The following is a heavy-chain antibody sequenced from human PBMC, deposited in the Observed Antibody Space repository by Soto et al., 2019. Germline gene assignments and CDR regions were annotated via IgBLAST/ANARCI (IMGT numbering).Heavy chain of an antibody. V-gene: IGHV3-49*05. D-gene: IGHD5-18*01. J-gene: IGHJ4*02. Sequence: EVPLVESGGGLVKPGRSLRLSCTASGFRFGDYAVSWFRQAPGKGLEWVGFIRSEAYGGTTEFAASVKGRFTISRDDSKSIAYRQMNSLKTEDTAVYYCTRQVDGAAMVGLYWGQGTLVTVSS. CDR2: IRSEAYGGTT. CDR1: GFRFGDYA. CDR3: TRQVDGAAMVGLY.